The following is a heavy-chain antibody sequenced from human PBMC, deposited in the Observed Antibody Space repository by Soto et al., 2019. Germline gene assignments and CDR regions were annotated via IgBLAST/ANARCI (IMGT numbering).Heavy chain of an antibody. Sequence: QLQLQESGPGLVKPSETLSLTCTVSGGSISSSSYYWGWIRQPPGKGLEWIGSIYYSGSTYYNPSLKSRVTISVDTSKNQFSLKLSSVTAADTAVYYCARQNTVRLYWFDPWGQGTLVTVSS. CDR1: GGSISSSSYY. D-gene: IGHD4-17*01. V-gene: IGHV4-39*01. J-gene: IGHJ5*02. CDR3: ARQNTVRLYWFDP. CDR2: IYYSGST.